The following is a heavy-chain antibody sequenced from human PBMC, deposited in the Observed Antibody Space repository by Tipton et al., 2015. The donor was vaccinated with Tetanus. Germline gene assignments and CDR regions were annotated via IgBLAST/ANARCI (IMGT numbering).Heavy chain of an antibody. V-gene: IGHV4-39*07. Sequence: TLSLTCTVSGGSISSFNYYWGWVRQPPGKGLEWIGSIYHSGSTNYNPSLKSRVTISVDTSKNQFSLKLSSVTAADTAVYYCARANGPGSYLDYWGQGTLVTVSS. J-gene: IGHJ4*02. D-gene: IGHD2-8*01. CDR2: IYHSGST. CDR3: ARANGPGSYLDY. CDR1: GGSISSFNYY.